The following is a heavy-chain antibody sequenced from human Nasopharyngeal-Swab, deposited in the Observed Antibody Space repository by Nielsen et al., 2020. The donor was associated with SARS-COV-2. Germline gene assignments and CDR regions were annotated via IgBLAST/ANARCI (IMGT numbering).Heavy chain of an antibody. Sequence: SETLSLTCSVSGGSISSNYWNWIRQPPGKGLEWIGYPHDSEVAKYNPSLKSRITISVGMSKNQFSLNLSSVTAAATAVYFCARGAVYCSGGVCRTNFDYWGQGILVTVSS. J-gene: IGHJ4*02. CDR3: ARGAVYCSGGVCRTNFDY. CDR1: GGSISSNY. D-gene: IGHD2-15*01. CDR2: PHDSEVA. V-gene: IGHV4-59*01.